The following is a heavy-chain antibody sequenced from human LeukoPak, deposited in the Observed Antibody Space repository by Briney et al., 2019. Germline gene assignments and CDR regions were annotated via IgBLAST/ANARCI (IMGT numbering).Heavy chain of an antibody. V-gene: IGHV3-7*03. CDR3: ARDKRDYDTSGSLFVF. CDR1: GFTFSRYW. Sequence: GGSLRLSCVASGFTFSRYWMSWVRQVPRKGLEWVANIKQGGGEVYYVDSVKGRFTISRDNAKNSLYLQMNSLRAEDTAVYYCARDKRDYDTSGSLFVFGGQGTLVTVSS. J-gene: IGHJ4*02. D-gene: IGHD3-22*01. CDR2: IKQGGGEV.